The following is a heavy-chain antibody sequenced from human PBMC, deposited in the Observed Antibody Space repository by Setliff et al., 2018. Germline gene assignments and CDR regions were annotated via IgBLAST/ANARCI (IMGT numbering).Heavy chain of an antibody. CDR3: ARLGPTVTSWEDY. D-gene: IGHD4-17*01. J-gene: IGHJ4*02. CDR2: IYPGNADT. CDR1: GYSFTDYW. V-gene: IGHV5-51*01. Sequence: PGESLKISCKGSGYSFTDYWIAWVRQTPGKGLEWMGTIYPGNADTRYSPSFQGQVTISTDTSINTAFLQWNNLKASDTAVYYCARLGPTVTSWEDYWGQGTLVTVSS.